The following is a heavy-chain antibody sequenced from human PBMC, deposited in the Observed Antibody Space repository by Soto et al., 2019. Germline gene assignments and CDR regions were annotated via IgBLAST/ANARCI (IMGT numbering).Heavy chain of an antibody. Sequence: SETLSLTCTVSGDSIGSYFWSWVRQAPGKGLEWIAYIHYSGSTKSNPSLKSRVTISVDTSKNQFSLNLSSVTAADTAMYYCARATLCSGGSCYRFDPWGQGTLVTVPS. D-gene: IGHD2-15*01. V-gene: IGHV4-59*01. J-gene: IGHJ5*02. CDR2: IHYSGST. CDR3: ARATLCSGGSCYRFDP. CDR1: GDSIGSYF.